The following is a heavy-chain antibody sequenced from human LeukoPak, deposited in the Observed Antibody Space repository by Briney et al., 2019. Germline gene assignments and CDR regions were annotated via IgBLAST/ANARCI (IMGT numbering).Heavy chain of an antibody. J-gene: IGHJ5*02. V-gene: IGHV1-8*01. D-gene: IGHD3-16*01. Sequence: ASVKVSCKASGYTFTRYVINWVRQDTGQGLEWLGWMNPNSGNTGYAQKFQGRVTMTRNTSISTAYMELSSLRSEDTAVYYCARGGGYVNWFDPWGQGTLVTVSS. CDR2: MNPNSGNT. CDR3: ARGGGYVNWFDP. CDR1: GYTFTRYV.